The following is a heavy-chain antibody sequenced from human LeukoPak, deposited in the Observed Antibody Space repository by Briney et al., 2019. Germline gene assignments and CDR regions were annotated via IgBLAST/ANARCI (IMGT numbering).Heavy chain of an antibody. V-gene: IGHV3-21*01. CDR3: ASLAYCSSTSCYGMDV. CDR2: ISSRSSYI. J-gene: IGHJ6*02. CDR1: GFTFSSYS. Sequence: PGGSLRLSCAASGFTFSSYSMNWVRQAPGKGLEWVSSISSRSSYIYYADSVKGRFTISRDNAKNSLYLQMNSLRAEDTAVYYCASLAYCSSTSCYGMDVWGQGTTVTVSS. D-gene: IGHD2-2*01.